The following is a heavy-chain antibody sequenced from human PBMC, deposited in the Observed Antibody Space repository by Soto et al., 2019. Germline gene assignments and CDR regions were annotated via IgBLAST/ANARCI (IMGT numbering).Heavy chain of an antibody. Sequence: EVQLLDSGGGLVQPGGSLRLSCAASGFTFNNYAMTWVRQAPGKGLEWVSAISGGGDTTSYANSVKGGFTVSRDGSKNTLYLQMSSLRAEDTALYYCAKGRGGSGSLTPRVDFWGQGTLVTVSS. CDR3: AKGRGGSGSLTPRVDF. J-gene: IGHJ4*02. CDR2: ISGGGDTT. V-gene: IGHV3-23*01. CDR1: GFTFNNYA. D-gene: IGHD3-10*01.